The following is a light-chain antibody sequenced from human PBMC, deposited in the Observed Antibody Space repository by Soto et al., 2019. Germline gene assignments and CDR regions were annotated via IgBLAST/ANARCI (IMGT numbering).Light chain of an antibody. CDR1: QSVSNNY. CDR2: GAS. J-gene: IGKJ1*01. CDR3: QQYGSSPRT. V-gene: IGKV3-20*01. Sequence: EIVLTQSPGTLSLSPGERATLSCRASQSVSNNYLAWYQQKPGQAPRLLIYGASSRATGIPDRFSGSGSGTDLTLTISRLKPEDFAVYCCQQYGSSPRTFGQGTKVEIK.